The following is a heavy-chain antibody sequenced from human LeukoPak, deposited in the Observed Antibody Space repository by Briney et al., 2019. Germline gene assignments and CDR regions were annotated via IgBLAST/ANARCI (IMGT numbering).Heavy chain of an antibody. J-gene: IGHJ5*02. Sequence: GGSLRLSCAGSGFTFSRHWMHWVRQAPGKGLVWVSGIHADGSGTDYADSVKGRFTISRDNAKNMLYLDMNSLRADGTDVYYCARDRPNNWFDPWGQGTLVTVSS. CDR3: ARDRPNNWFDP. V-gene: IGHV3-74*01. CDR1: GFTFSRHW. CDR2: IHADGSGT.